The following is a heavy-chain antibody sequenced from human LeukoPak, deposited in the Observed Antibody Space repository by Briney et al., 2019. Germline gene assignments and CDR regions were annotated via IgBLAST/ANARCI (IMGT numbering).Heavy chain of an antibody. CDR2: INRSGST. J-gene: IGHJ5*02. CDR3: ARARSGSQRWFDP. CDR1: GGSISSSSYY. D-gene: IGHD3-3*01. V-gene: IGHV4-39*07. Sequence: SETLSLTCTVSGGSISSSSYYWGWIRQPPGKGLEWIGEINRSGSTNYNPSLMSRVTISVDTSKSQFSLKLSSVTAADTAVYYCARARSGSQRWFDPWGQGTLVTVSS.